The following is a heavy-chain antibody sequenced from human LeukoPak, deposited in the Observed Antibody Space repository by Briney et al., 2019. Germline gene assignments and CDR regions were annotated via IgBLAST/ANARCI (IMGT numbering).Heavy chain of an antibody. Sequence: VASVKVSCKASGYTFTAYYMHWVRRAPGQGLEWMGWINPNSGGTNYAQKFQGRVTMTRDTSISTAYMELSRLRSNDTAVYYCARGRLPNNWFDPWGQGTLVTVSS. CDR2: INPNSGGT. V-gene: IGHV1-2*02. J-gene: IGHJ5*02. D-gene: IGHD2-15*01. CDR1: GYTFTAYY. CDR3: ARGRLPNNWFDP.